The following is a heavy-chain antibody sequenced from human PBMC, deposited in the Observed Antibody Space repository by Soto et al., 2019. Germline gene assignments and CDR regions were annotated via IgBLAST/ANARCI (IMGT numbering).Heavy chain of an antibody. D-gene: IGHD4-17*01. CDR1: GGTFSSYT. CDR3: ASGDYGGNVFDY. Sequence: QVQLVQSGAEVKKPGSSVKVSCKASGGTFSSYTISWVRQAPGQGLEWMGRIIPILGIANYAQKFQGRVXIXAXRSTSTAYMELSSLRSEDTAVYYCASGDYGGNVFDYWGQGTLVTVSS. V-gene: IGHV1-69*02. J-gene: IGHJ4*02. CDR2: IIPILGIA.